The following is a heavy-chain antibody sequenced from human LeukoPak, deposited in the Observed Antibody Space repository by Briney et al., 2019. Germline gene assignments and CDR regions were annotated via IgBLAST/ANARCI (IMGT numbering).Heavy chain of an antibody. CDR3: AKEAFDI. V-gene: IGHV3-53*01. Sequence: PGGSLRLSCTVSGFTVSINSMSWVRQAPGKGLEWVSFIYSGGNTHYSDSVKGRFTISRDNSKNTLYLQMNSLRAEDTAVYYCAKEAFDIWGQGTMVTVSS. CDR2: IYSGGNT. CDR1: GFTVSINS. J-gene: IGHJ3*02.